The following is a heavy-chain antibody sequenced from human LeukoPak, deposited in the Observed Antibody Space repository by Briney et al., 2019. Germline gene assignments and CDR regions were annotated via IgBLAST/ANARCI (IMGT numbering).Heavy chain of an antibody. CDR3: AKGIPLTLYDSSGTPLFGVLDY. CDR1: GFTFSSYA. V-gene: IGHV3-23*01. Sequence: PGGSLRLSCAASGFTFSSYAMSWVRQAPGKGLEWVSAISGSGGSTYYADSVKGRFTISRDNSKNTLYLQMNSLRAEDTAVYYCAKGIPLTLYDSSGTPLFGVLDYWGQGTLVTVSS. D-gene: IGHD3-22*01. J-gene: IGHJ4*02. CDR2: ISGSGGST.